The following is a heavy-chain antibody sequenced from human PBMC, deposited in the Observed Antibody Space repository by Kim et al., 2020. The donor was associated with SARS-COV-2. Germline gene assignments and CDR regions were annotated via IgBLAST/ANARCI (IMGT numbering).Heavy chain of an antibody. CDR3: ARGGGYDYIWGSYRLYYF. CDR2: INHSGST. D-gene: IGHD3-16*02. V-gene: IGHV4-34*01. Sequence: SETLSLTCAVYGGSFSGYYWSWIRQPPGKGLEWIGEINHSGSTNYNPSLKSRVTISVDTSKNQFSLKLSSVTAADTAVYYCARGGGYDYIWGSYRLYYF. J-gene: IGHJ4*01. CDR1: GGSFSGYY.